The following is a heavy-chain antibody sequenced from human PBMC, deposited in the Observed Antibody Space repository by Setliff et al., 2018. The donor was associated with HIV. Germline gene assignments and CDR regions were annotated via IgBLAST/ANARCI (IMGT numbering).Heavy chain of an antibody. CDR3: ASARIPTGGTSTSFDY. CDR2: IRSSGSVV. J-gene: IGHJ4*02. V-gene: IGHV3-30*02. CDR1: GFTFRNFG. Sequence: PGGSLRLSCAASGFTFRNFGMHWVRQAPGKGLEWIAFIRSSGSVVHYADSVKGRFTISRDNSKNTLYLQVNSLRPEDTAVYYCASARIPTGGTSTSFDYWGQGTLVTVSS. D-gene: IGHD1-1*01.